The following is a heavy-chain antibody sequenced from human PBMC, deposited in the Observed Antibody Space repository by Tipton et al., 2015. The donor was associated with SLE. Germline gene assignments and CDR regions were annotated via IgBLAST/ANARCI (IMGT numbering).Heavy chain of an antibody. CDR2: IYGGGST. CDR1: GFTVSSNY. Sequence: SLRLSCAASGFTVSSNYMSWVRQAPGKGLEWVSVIYGGGSTYYADPVKGRFTISRDNSKNTLYLQMNSLRAEDTAVYFCAREECSGGSCFDFWGQGTLVTVSS. D-gene: IGHD2-15*01. CDR3: AREECSGGSCFDF. V-gene: IGHV3-53*05. J-gene: IGHJ4*02.